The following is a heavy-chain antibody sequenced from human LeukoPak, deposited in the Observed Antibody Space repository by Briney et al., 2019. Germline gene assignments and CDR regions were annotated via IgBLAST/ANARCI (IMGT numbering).Heavy chain of an antibody. V-gene: IGHV3-7*01. CDR2: INQDGRET. CDR1: GFAFSSYW. CDR3: AKDRVVFNWNYAYYFDD. J-gene: IGHJ4*02. D-gene: IGHD1-7*01. Sequence: GGSLRLSCAASGFAFSSYWMNWVRQAPGKGLEWVANINQDGRETYYVDSVKGRFTISRDNSKNTLYLQMNSLRAEDTAVYYCAKDRVVFNWNYAYYFDDWGQGTLVTVSS.